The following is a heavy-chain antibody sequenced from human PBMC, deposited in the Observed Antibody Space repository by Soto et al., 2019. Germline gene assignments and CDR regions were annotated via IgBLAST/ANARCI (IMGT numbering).Heavy chain of an antibody. Sequence: SETLSLTCTVPRGSITDYSWFCIRHPARKRLEWIWRIFSSGSTNYNPSLKGRITRSLDTSKNQFSLKLNSATATHTAVYCGARDQGVVVSADNWFDPWGQGXLGTVSS. V-gene: IGHV4-4*07. CDR2: IFSSGST. CDR3: ARDQGVVVSADNWFDP. D-gene: IGHD2-21*01. J-gene: IGHJ5*02. CDR1: RGSITDYS.